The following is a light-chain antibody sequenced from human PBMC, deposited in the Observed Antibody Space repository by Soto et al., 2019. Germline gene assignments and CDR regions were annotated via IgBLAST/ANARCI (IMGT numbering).Light chain of an antibody. V-gene: IGKV3-11*01. Sequence: EIVFTQSPVTLSLSPGDRATLSCRASQSVSSYLAWYQQKPGQAPRLLIYDASNRATGIPARFSGGGSGTDFTLTIDNLEPEDFAIYYCQQRSNGTLITFGQGTRLEIK. CDR2: DAS. CDR1: QSVSSY. CDR3: QQRSNGTLIT. J-gene: IGKJ5*01.